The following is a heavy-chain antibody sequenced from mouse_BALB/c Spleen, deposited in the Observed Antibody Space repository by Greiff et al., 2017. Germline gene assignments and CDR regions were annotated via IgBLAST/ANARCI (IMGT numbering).Heavy chain of an antibody. D-gene: IGHD1-2*01. CDR2: INPYNDGT. CDR3: ARSLLRLDWYFDV. V-gene: IGHV1-14*01. Sequence: QLQESGPELVKPGASVKMSCKASGYTFTSYVMHWVKQKPGQGLEWIGYINPYNDGTKYNEKFKGKATLTSDKSSSTAYMELSSLTSEDSAVYYCARSLLRLDWYFDVWGAGTTVTVSS. J-gene: IGHJ1*01. CDR1: GYTFTSYV.